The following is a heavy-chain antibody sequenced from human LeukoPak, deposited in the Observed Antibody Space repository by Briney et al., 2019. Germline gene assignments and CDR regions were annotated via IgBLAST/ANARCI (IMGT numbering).Heavy chain of an antibody. J-gene: IGHJ4*02. CDR2: IKQDGSQR. CDR1: GFTFSDYW. Sequence: GGSLRLSCTASGFTFSDYWMTWVRQAPGKGPEWVANIKQDGSQRYYVDSVRGRFTISRDNAKNSLFLQMHGLRAEDTAVYYCARRGGSSSRRSPIDYWGQGTLVTVSS. V-gene: IGHV3-7*01. CDR3: ARRGGSSSRRSPIDY. D-gene: IGHD6-6*01.